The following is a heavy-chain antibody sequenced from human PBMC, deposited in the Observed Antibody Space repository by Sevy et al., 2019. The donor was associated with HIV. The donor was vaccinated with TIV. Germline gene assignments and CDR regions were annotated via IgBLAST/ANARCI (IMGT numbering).Heavy chain of an antibody. D-gene: IGHD2-21*02. Sequence: GGSLRLSCAASGFTFSSYSINWVRQAPGKGLEWVSYISSNIRTIYYAASVKGRFTISRDNAKNSLYLQMNSLRDEDTAVYFCARGRCGGDCFRDAFDIWGPGTMVTVSS. CDR2: ISSNIRTI. CDR1: GFTFSSYS. CDR3: ARGRCGGDCFRDAFDI. J-gene: IGHJ3*02. V-gene: IGHV3-48*02.